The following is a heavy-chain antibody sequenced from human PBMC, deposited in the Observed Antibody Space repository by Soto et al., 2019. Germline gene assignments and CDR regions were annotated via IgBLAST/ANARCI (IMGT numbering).Heavy chain of an antibody. D-gene: IGHD3-3*01. J-gene: IGHJ6*02. CDR1: GGSISSSNW. Sequence: PSETLSLTCAVSGGSISSSNWWSWVRQPPGKGLEWIGEIYHSGSTNYNPSLKSRVTISVDKSKNQFSLKLSSVTAADTAVYYCARWGAIFGVVIRKDYYDMDVWGQGTTVTVSS. CDR3: ARWGAIFGVVIRKDYYDMDV. V-gene: IGHV4-4*02. CDR2: IYHSGST.